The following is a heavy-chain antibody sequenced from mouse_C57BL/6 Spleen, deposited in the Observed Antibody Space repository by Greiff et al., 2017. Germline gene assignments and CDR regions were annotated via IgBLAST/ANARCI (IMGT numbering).Heavy chain of an antibody. V-gene: IGHV1-50*01. J-gene: IGHJ2*01. D-gene: IGHD1-1*01. CDR2: IDPSDSYT. Sequence: QVHVKQPGAELVKPGASVKLSCKASGYTFTSYWMQWVKQRPGQGLEWIGEIDPSDSYTNYNQKFKGKATLTVDTSSSTAYMQLSSLTSEDSAVYYCARFTTVVASNYFDYWGQGTTLTVSS. CDR1: GYTFTSYW. CDR3: ARFTTVVASNYFDY.